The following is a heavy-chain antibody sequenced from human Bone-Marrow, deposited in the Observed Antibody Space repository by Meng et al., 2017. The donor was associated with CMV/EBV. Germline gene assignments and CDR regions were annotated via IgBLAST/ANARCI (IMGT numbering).Heavy chain of an antibody. J-gene: IGHJ5*02. CDR2: IATDGAT. CDR1: GFTFSSYD. V-gene: IGHV3-13*01. Sequence: GGSLRLSCATSGFTFSSYDMHWVRQPTGKGLEWVSGIATDGATFYTGSVKGRFTISRENGMNSLYLQMNSLRADDKAVYYCARGAPSGFDPWGQGTLVTVSS. CDR3: ARGAPSGFDP.